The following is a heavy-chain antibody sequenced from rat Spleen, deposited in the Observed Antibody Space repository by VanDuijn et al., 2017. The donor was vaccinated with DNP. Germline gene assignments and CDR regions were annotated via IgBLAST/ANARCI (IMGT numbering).Heavy chain of an antibody. Sequence: EVQLVETGGGLVQPGRSLKLSCVASGFTFSSYWMYWIRQAPGKGLEWVTSINTDGGSTYYLDPVKGRFTISRDNAESTVYLQMNSLRSEDTATYYCAKDGAIRGSATMDAWGQGTSVTVSS. V-gene: IGHV5-58*01. CDR3: AKDGAIRGSATMDA. J-gene: IGHJ4*01. CDR2: INTDGGST. CDR1: GFTFSSYW. D-gene: IGHD4-4*01.